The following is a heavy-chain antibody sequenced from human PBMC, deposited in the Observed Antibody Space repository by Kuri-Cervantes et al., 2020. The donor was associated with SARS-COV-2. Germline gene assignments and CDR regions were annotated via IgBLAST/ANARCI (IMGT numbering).Heavy chain of an antibody. Sequence: SETLSLTCTVSGYSISSGYYWGWIRQPPGKGLEWIGSIYHSGSTYYNPSLKSRVTISVDTSKDQFSLKLSSVTAADTAVYYCARDPTGPQYYFDYWGQGTLVTVSS. D-gene: IGHD1-1*01. J-gene: IGHJ4*02. CDR2: IYHSGST. CDR1: GYSISSGYY. CDR3: ARDPTGPQYYFDY. V-gene: IGHV4-38-2*02.